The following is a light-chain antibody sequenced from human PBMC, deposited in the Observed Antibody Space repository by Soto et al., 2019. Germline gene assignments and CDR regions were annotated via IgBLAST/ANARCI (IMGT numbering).Light chain of an antibody. CDR2: GAS. J-gene: IGKJ1*01. V-gene: IGKV3-20*01. CDR1: QSVSNNY. Sequence: IVLTQSPGTLSLSPLERATLSFSSSQSVSNNYLAWYQPKPGQAPRLLIYGASNRATGIPDRFSGSGSGTDFTLTIRRLEPDDFATYXXQHYNXYSEACGQGTKGDIK. CDR3: QHYNXYSEA.